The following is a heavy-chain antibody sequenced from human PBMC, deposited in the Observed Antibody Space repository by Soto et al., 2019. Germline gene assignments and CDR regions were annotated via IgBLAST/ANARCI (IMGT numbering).Heavy chain of an antibody. CDR1: GFDFSNFW. Sequence: GGSLRLSCAASGFDFSNFWMHWVRQAPGKGLVWVSRINTGGRTTGYADSVKGRFAISRDNAKNTLYLQMNSLRAEDSAVYYCPTTLTTYIDYWGQGTLVTVSS. D-gene: IGHD3-9*01. J-gene: IGHJ4*02. CDR2: INTGGRTT. CDR3: PTTLTTYIDY. V-gene: IGHV3-74*01.